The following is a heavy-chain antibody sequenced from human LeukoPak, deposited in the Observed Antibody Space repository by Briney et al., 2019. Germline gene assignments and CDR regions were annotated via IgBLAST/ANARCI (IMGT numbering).Heavy chain of an antibody. D-gene: IGHD4-17*01. CDR2: ISGSGGST. CDR1: GFTFSSYA. J-gene: IGHJ4*02. Sequence: GGSLRLSCAASGFTFSSYAMSWVRQAPGKGLEWVSAISGSGGSTYYADSVKGRFTISRYNPKNTLYLQMNSLRAEDTAVYYCPPNPRYVAVTTTSTFDYWGQGTLVTVSS. V-gene: IGHV3-23*01. CDR3: PPNPRYVAVTTTSTFDY.